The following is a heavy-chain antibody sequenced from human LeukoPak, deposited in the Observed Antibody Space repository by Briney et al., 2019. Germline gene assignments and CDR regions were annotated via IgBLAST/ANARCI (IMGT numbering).Heavy chain of an antibody. CDR2: INPNSGGT. D-gene: IGHD3-10*01. V-gene: IGHV1-2*06. Sequence: ASVKVSCKASGYTFTVYYMHWVRQAPGQGLEWMGRINPNSGGTNYAQKFQGRVTMTRDTSISTAYMALRRLRSDDTAVYYCASLYYYVSGSYQRRWFDPWGEGTLVTVSS. CDR1: GYTFTVYY. CDR3: ASLYYYVSGSYQRRWFDP. J-gene: IGHJ5*02.